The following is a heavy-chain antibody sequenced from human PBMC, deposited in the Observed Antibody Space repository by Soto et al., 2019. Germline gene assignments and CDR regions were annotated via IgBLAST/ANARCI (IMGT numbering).Heavy chain of an antibody. CDR3: AKAGQWLPYYFDY. D-gene: IGHD6-19*01. Sequence: VGLSCAASGFTFSTSAITLVRQAPGRGLERVSSISGRAGTTYYAASVKGRFTISRDNSKNTLFLQMNSLRADDTAVYYCAKAGQWLPYYFDYWGQGILVTVSS. J-gene: IGHJ4*02. CDR1: GFTFSTSA. V-gene: IGHV3-23*01. CDR2: ISGRAGTT.